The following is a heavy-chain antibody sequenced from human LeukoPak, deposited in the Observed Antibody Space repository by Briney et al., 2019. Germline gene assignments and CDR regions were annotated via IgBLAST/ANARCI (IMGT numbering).Heavy chain of an antibody. Sequence: SVKVSCKASGYTFTDYYMHWVRQAPGQGLEWMGGIIPIFGTANYAQKFQGRVTITADESTSTAYMELSSLRSEDTAVYYCARARTRYRLFDYWGQGTLVTVSS. CDR3: ARARTRYRLFDY. V-gene: IGHV1-69*13. J-gene: IGHJ4*02. CDR1: GYTFTDYY. CDR2: IIPIFGTA. D-gene: IGHD1-14*01.